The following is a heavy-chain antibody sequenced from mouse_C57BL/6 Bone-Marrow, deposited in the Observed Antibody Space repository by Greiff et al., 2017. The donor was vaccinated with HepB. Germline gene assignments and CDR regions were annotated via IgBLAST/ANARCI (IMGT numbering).Heavy chain of an antibody. CDR1: GYTFTDYE. D-gene: IGHD1-1*01. J-gene: IGHJ3*01. Sequence: VQLQQSGAELVRPGASVTLSCKASGYTFTDYEMHWVKQTPVHGLEWIGAIDPETGGTAYNQKFKGKAILTADKSSSTAYMELRSLTSEDSAVYYCSHYYGSSPFADWGQGTLVTVSA. CDR2: IDPETGGT. V-gene: IGHV1-15*01. CDR3: SHYYGSSPFAD.